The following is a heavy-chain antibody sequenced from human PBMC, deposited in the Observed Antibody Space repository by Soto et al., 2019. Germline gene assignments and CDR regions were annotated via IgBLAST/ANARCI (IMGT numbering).Heavy chain of an antibody. J-gene: IGHJ6*02. D-gene: IGHD2-15*01. CDR3: AKDSQRVVVSAARVYRMDA. Sequence: GLSMRISCAGSGFTFSSYAMTWVRQAPGKGLEWVSTLSDNGGHTYYADSVKGRFTISRDNSKNTLYLQMNSLRAEDTAVYYCAKDSQRVVVSAARVYRMDAWGQGTTVTV. CDR1: GFTFSSYA. V-gene: IGHV3-23*01. CDR2: LSDNGGHT.